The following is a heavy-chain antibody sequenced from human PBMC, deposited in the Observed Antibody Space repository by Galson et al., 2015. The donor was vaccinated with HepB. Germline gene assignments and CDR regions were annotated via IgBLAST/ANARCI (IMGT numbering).Heavy chain of an antibody. CDR3: ARRDAWGEPFDY. Sequence: TLSLTCTVSGGSISSGGYYWSWIRQHPGKGLEWIGYIYYSGSTYYNPSLKSRVTISVDTSKNQFSLKLSSVTAADTAVYYCARRDAWGEPFDYWGQGTLVTVSS. V-gene: IGHV4-31*03. CDR2: IYYSGST. CDR1: GGSISSGGYY. J-gene: IGHJ4*02. D-gene: IGHD7-27*01.